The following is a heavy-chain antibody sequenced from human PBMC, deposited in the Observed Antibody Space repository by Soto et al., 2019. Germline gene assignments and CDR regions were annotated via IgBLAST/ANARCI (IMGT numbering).Heavy chain of an antibody. J-gene: IGHJ4*02. Sequence: GGSLRLSCGASGFNFTDYAMSWVRQAPGKGLEWVSLIGASGGYTYYADSVKGRFTISRDNSRNTLYLQMNSLRAEDTAVYYCAKDPKAGPPYYFDYWGQGSLVTVSS. V-gene: IGHV3-23*01. CDR3: AKDPKAGPPYYFDY. CDR2: IGASGGYT. CDR1: GFNFTDYA. D-gene: IGHD6-13*01.